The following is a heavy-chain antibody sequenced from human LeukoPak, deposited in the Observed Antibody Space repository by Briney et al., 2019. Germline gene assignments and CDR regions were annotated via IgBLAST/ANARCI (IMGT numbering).Heavy chain of an antibody. CDR1: GYTFTGYY. V-gene: IGHV1-18*04. J-gene: IGHJ4*02. D-gene: IGHD6-19*01. CDR2: ISAYNGNT. CDR3: AREKPVAGHDF. Sequence: ASVKVSCKASGYTFTGYYMHWVRQAPGQGLEWMGWISAYNGNTNYAQNLQGRVSMTTDTSTSTAYMELRSLRSDDTAVYYCAREKPVAGHDFWGQGTLVTVSS.